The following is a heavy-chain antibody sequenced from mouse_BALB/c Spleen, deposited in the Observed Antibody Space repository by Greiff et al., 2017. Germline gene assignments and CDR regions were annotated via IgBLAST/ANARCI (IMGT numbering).Heavy chain of an antibody. CDR1: GYSITSGYY. Sequence: EVHLVESGPGLVKPSQSLSLTCSVTGYSITSGYYWNWIRQFPGNKLEWMGYISYDGSNNYNPSLKNRISITRDTSKNQFFLKLNSVTTEDTATYYCARVDGNYFDYWGQGTTLTVSS. CDR3: ARVDGNYFDY. V-gene: IGHV3-6*02. CDR2: ISYDGSN. D-gene: IGHD2-1*01. J-gene: IGHJ2*01.